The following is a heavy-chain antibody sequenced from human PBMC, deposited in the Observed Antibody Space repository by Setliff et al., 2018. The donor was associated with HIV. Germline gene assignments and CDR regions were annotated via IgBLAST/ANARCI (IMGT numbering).Heavy chain of an antibody. Sequence: SETLSLTCAVSGYSISSGFYWGWIRQPPGKGLEWIGSIYHSGSTYYNPSLNSRVTISIDTSKNQFSLNLRSVTAADTAVYYCVRANITMVRGVTSWSDPWGQGTLVTVSS. CDR1: GYSISSGFY. CDR2: IYHSGST. D-gene: IGHD3-10*01. V-gene: IGHV4-38-2*01. CDR3: VRANITMVRGVTSWSDP. J-gene: IGHJ5*02.